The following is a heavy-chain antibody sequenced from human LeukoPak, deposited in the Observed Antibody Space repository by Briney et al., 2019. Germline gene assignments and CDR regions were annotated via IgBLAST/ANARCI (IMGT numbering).Heavy chain of an antibody. CDR2: INNFNGKT. Sequence: ASVKVSCKASGYTFTSYDISWVRQAPGQGLEWMGWINNFNGKTQYALNLQGRVTMTTDTSTNTAYMELRSLRSDDTAVYYCARGGEYQHYMDVWGKGTTVTISS. CDR1: GYTFTSYD. D-gene: IGHD2-2*01. J-gene: IGHJ6*03. V-gene: IGHV1-18*01. CDR3: ARGGEYQHYMDV.